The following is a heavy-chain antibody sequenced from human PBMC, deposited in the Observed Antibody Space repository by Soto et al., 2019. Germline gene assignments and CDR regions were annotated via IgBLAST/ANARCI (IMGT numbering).Heavy chain of an antibody. CDR3: ARLPGELTGVEGVYWYFDF. V-gene: IGHV5-51*01. Sequence: GESLKISCKGSGYSFTSYWIGWVRQMPGKGLEWIGIIYPGDSDTRYSPSFKGQVTISADKSISTAFLLWSSLKDSDNAMYYCARLPGELTGVEGVYWYFDFWGRGTLVTVSS. J-gene: IGHJ2*01. CDR1: GYSFTSYW. D-gene: IGHD7-27*01. CDR2: IYPGDSDT.